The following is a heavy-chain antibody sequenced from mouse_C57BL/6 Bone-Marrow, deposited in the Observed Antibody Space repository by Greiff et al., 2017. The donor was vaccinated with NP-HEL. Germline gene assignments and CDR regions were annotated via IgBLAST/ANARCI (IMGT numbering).Heavy chain of an antibody. CDR3: ARRTTRLGFAY. CDR1: GYTFTSYT. D-gene: IGHD3-2*02. V-gene: IGHV1-4*01. J-gene: IGHJ3*01. CDR2: INPSSGYT. Sequence: QVQLQQSGAELARPGASVKMSCKASGYTFTSYTMHWVKQRPGQGLEWIGYINPSSGYTKYNQKFKDKATLTADKSSRTAYMQQHDLASEDSAVDYCARRTTRLGFAYWGQGTLVTVSA.